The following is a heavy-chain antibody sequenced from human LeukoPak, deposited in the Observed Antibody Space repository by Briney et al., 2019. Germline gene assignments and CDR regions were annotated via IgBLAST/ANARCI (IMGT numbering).Heavy chain of an antibody. CDR3: AKDPWGRDDYNFLP. Sequence: GGSLRLSCAVSGFTFSSYGMHWVRQAPGKGLEWVAFIHYGGNIKFYADSVKGRFTISRDTSKNTLDLQMNSLRVEDTAVYYCAKDPWGRDDYNFLPWGQGTLVTVSS. CDR1: GFTFSSYG. D-gene: IGHD5-24*01. V-gene: IGHV3-30*02. J-gene: IGHJ5*02. CDR2: IHYGGNIK.